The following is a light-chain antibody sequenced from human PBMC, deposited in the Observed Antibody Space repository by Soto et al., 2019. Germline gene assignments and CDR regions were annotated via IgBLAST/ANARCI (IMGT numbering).Light chain of an antibody. CDR1: QSVSSSY. CDR3: HQYGSSPRLT. J-gene: IGKJ5*01. V-gene: IGKV3-20*01. Sequence: EIVFAQSPGTVSLSPAERSTLSCRASQSVSSSYLAWYQQKPGRAPRLLIYGASSRATGIPDRFSGSGSGTDFTLTISRLEPEDFAVYYCHQYGSSPRLTFGGGTRLEIK. CDR2: GAS.